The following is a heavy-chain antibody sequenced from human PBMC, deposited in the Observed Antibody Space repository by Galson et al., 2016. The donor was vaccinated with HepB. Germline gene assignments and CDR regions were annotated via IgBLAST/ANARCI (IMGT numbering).Heavy chain of an antibody. CDR3: ARPWGSYRASAPDY. CDR2: TSSDGSER. D-gene: IGHD3-16*02. J-gene: IGHJ4*02. V-gene: IGHV3-30-3*01. CDR1: GFTFNNYA. Sequence: SLRLSCAASGFTFNNYAMHWVRQAPGKGLEWVAVTSSDGSERYLADSVRGRFTISRDTSENTLYLDMNSLRLEDTAVYYCARPWGSYRASAPDYWGQGTLVTVSS.